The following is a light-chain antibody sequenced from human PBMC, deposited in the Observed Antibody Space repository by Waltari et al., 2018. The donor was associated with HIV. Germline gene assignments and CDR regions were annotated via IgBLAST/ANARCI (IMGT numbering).Light chain of an antibody. V-gene: IGKV2-28*01. CDR3: MQALQTPLT. Sequence: DIVMTQSALSLPVTPGEPASISCRSSQRLLHSDGYNYLDWYLQKPGQSPQLLIYLGSNRASGVPDRFSGSGSGTDFTLKISRLEAEDVGVYYCMQALQTPLTFGGGTKVEIK. CDR2: LGS. J-gene: IGKJ4*01. CDR1: QRLLHSDGYNY.